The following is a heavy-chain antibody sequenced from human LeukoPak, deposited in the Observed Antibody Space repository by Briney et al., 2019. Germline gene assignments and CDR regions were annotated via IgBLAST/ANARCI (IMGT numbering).Heavy chain of an antibody. CDR1: GFTFSSYA. J-gene: IGHJ1*01. CDR3: AKTTLTYYYDSSGYSNAEYFQH. CDR2: ISGSGGST. Sequence: GGSLRLSCAASGFTFSSYAMSWVRQAPGKGLEWVSAISGSGGSTYYADSVKGRFTISRDNSKNTLYLQMNSLRAEDTAVYYCAKTTLTYYYDSSGYSNAEYFQHWGQGTPVTVSS. V-gene: IGHV3-23*01. D-gene: IGHD3-22*01.